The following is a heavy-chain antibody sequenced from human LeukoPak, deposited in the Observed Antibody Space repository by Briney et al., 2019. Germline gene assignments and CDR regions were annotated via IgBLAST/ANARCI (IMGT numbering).Heavy chain of an antibody. Sequence: GGSLRLSCAASGFTFSSYDMHWVRQATGKGLEWVSAIGASGDTYYPGSVKGRFTVSRENAKNSLFLQMNSLRADDTAVYYCARGGVISATPTYWGQGTLVTVSS. J-gene: IGHJ4*02. CDR2: IGASGDT. V-gene: IGHV3-13*04. CDR3: ARGGVISATPTY. D-gene: IGHD3-16*02. CDR1: GFTFSSYD.